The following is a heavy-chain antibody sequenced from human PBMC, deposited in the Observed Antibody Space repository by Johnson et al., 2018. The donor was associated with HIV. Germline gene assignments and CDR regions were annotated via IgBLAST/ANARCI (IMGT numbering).Heavy chain of an antibody. CDR2: ISYDGSNK. J-gene: IGHJ3*02. V-gene: IGHV3-30*14. CDR1: GFTFSSYA. CDR3: AKEDCSSVVSSDDTFDI. Sequence: VQLLESGGGVIRPGGSLRLSCAASGFTFSSYAMHWVRQAPGKGLECVAVISYDGSNKYYADSVKGRFTISRDNSKNTLYLQMGSLRAEDMAVYYCAKEDCSSVVSSDDTFDIWGQGTMVTLSS. D-gene: IGHD2-2*01.